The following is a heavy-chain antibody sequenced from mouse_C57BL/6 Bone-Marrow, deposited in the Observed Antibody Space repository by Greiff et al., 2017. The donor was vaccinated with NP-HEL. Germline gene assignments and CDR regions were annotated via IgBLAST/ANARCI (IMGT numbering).Heavy chain of an antibody. V-gene: IGHV1-14*01. D-gene: IGHD1-2*01. CDR2: IDPYNDGT. Sequence: EVKLVESGPELVKPGASVKMSCKASGYTFTSYVMHWVTQKPGQGLEWIGYIDPYNDGTKYNEKFKGKATLTSDKSSSTAYMELSSLTSEDSAVYYCARWVDYYGCYFDYWGQGTTLTVSS. CDR3: ARWVDYYGCYFDY. CDR1: GYTFTSYV. J-gene: IGHJ2*01.